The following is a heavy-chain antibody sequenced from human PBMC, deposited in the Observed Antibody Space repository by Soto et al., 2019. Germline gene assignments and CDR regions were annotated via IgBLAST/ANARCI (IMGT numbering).Heavy chain of an antibody. D-gene: IGHD3-9*01. CDR1: GGSISSGDYY. CDR3: ARIHYDILTGYSYDY. J-gene: IGHJ4*02. Sequence: SETLSLTCTVSGGSISSGDYYWSWIRQPPGKGLEWIGYIYYSGSTYHNPSLKSRVTISVDTSKNQFSLKLSSVTAADTAVYYCARIHYDILTGYSYDYWGQGTLVTVSS. V-gene: IGHV4-30-4*01. CDR2: IYYSGST.